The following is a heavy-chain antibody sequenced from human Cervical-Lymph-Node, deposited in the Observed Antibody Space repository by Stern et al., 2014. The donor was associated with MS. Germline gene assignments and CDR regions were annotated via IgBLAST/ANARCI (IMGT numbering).Heavy chain of an antibody. Sequence: MQLVESGAEVKKPGSSVKISCKASGGTFNVYAINWLRQAPGQGLEWMGGIIPIIGTANYAQKFQGRVPITADESTRTSSMQLSSLRSGDTAVYYCARDGRHTYHYGLDVWGQGTTVTVSS. J-gene: IGHJ6*02. CDR1: GGTFNVYA. CDR2: IIPIIGTA. CDR3: ARDGRHTYHYGLDV. D-gene: IGHD3-10*01. V-gene: IGHV1-69*01.